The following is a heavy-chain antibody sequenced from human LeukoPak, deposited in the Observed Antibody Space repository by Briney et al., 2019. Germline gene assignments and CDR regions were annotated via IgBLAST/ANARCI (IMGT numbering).Heavy chain of an antibody. CDR2: INPSGGST. D-gene: IGHD3-10*01. J-gene: IGHJ4*02. CDR3: ARDPGSGSYLAYFDY. V-gene: IGHV1-46*01. Sequence: ASVKVSCKASGGTFSSYAISWVRQAPGQGLEWMGIINPSGGSTSYAQKFQGRVTMTRDTSTSTVYMELSSLRSEDTAVYYCARDPGSGSYLAYFDYWGQGTLVTVSS. CDR1: GGTFSSYA.